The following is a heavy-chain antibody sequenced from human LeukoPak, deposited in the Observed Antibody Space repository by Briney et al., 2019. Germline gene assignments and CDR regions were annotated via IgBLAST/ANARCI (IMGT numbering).Heavy chain of an antibody. D-gene: IGHD1-26*01. CDR2: ISAYNGNT. Sequence: GASVKVSCKASGYTFTSYGISWVRQAPGQGLEWMGWISAYNGNTNYAQKLQGRVTMTTDTSTSTACMELRSLRSDDTAVYYCARYSGSYQLDYWGQGTLVTVSS. J-gene: IGHJ4*02. CDR3: ARYSGSYQLDY. V-gene: IGHV1-18*01. CDR1: GYTFTSYG.